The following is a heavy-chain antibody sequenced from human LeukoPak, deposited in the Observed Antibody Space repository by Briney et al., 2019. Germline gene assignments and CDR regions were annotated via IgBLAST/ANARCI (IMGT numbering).Heavy chain of an antibody. Sequence: PGGSLRLSCAASGFTVSSNYMSWVRQAPGKGLEWVSVIYSGGSTYYTDSVTGRFTISRDNSKNTLYLQMSSLRAEDTAVYYCARVSPVSEAFDYWGQGTLVTVSS. CDR1: GFTVSSNY. D-gene: IGHD3-10*01. V-gene: IGHV3-53*01. CDR3: ARVSPVSEAFDY. CDR2: IYSGGST. J-gene: IGHJ4*02.